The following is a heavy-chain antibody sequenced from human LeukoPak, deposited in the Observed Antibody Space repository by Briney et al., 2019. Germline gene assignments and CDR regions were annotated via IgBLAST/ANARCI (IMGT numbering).Heavy chain of an antibody. CDR3: ARGHDYGGPVLDY. D-gene: IGHD4-23*01. CDR1: GGTFSSYA. J-gene: IGHJ4*02. Sequence: ASVKVSCKASGGTFSSYAISWVRQAPGQGLEWMGGIIPIFGTANYAQKFQGRVTITADESTSTAYMELSSLRSEDTAVYYCARGHDYGGPVLDYWGQGTLVTVSS. CDR2: IIPIFGTA. V-gene: IGHV1-69*13.